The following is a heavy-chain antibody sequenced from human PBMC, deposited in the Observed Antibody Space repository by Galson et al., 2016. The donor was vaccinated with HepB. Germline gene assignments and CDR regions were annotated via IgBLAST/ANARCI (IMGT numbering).Heavy chain of an antibody. CDR2: ISSDGTTV. CDR3: AREETWEEKYYGLDV. D-gene: IGHD3-16*01. J-gene: IGHJ6*04. Sequence: SLRLSCAASEFPFSAYWMHWVRQVPGRGLVWVSHISSDGTTVNYADFVRGRFTTSRDNAQNTLYLQMNSPRAEDTAVDFCAREETWEEKYYGLDVWGKGTTVTVAS. CDR1: EFPFSAYW. V-gene: IGHV3-74*01.